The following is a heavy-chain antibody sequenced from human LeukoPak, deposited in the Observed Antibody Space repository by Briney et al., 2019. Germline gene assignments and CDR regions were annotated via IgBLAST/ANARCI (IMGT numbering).Heavy chain of an antibody. CDR2: TEHSGGA. V-gene: IGHV4-34*01. J-gene: IGHJ4*02. D-gene: IGHD3-10*01. Sequence: PSETPSLTCAVYGGSLSGYFWTWIRQPPGKGLEWLGETEHSGGADYNPSLESRLNISVDMSKNQFSLRLRSVTAADTAVYYCARVSYHHASGRASDYWGQGILITVSS. CDR1: GGSLSGYF. CDR3: ARVSYHHASGRASDY.